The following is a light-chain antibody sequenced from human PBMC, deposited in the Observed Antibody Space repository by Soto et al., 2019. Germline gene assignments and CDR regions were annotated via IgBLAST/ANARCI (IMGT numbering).Light chain of an antibody. CDR1: SSNNGAGYD. CDR3: QSYDSSLSGSNV. Sequence: VTQPPSGSGAPGQRVTISCTGSSSNNGAGYDVHWYQQLPGTAPKLLIYGNSNRPSGVPDRFSGSKSGTSASLAITGLQAEDEADYYCQSYDSSLSGSNVFGTGTKVTVL. V-gene: IGLV1-40*01. CDR2: GNS. J-gene: IGLJ1*01.